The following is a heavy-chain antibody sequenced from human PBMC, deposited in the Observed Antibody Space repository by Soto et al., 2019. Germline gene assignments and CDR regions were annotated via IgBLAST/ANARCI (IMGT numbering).Heavy chain of an antibody. V-gene: IGHV3-53*01. Sequence: EVQLVESGGGLIQPGGSLRLSCAVSGFTVSNNYMSWVRQAPGKGLEGVSVIYSGGYTAYGDSVKGRFTISRDNSKNTLNLQIKARGAADPAVFSGATRAGGGGYWGQGTLVTVSS. CDR3: ATRAGGGGY. D-gene: IGHD3-10*01. CDR2: IYSGGYT. J-gene: IGHJ4*02. CDR1: GFTVSNNY.